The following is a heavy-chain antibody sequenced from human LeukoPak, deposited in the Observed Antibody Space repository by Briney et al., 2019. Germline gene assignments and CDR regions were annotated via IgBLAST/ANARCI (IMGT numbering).Heavy chain of an antibody. V-gene: IGHV4-59*01. CDR1: GGSISSYY. D-gene: IGHD5-18*01. CDR3: AREDTALDY. CDR2: IYYSGST. J-gene: IGHJ4*02. Sequence: SETLSLTCTVSGGSISSYYWSWIRQPPGKGLEWIGYIYYSGSTNYNPSLKSRVTISVDTSKNQFSLKLSSVTAADTAVYYCAREDTALDYWGQGTLVTVSS.